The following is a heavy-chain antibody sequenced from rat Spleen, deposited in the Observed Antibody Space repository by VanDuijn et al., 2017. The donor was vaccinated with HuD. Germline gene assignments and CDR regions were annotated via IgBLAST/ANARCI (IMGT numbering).Heavy chain of an antibody. V-gene: IGHV5-31*01. CDR1: GFTFNNYW. CDR2: ITKTGGIT. CDR3: TREGLYYYGGYSEEDY. Sequence: EVQLVESGGGLVQPGRSLKLSCVASGFTFNNYWMTWIRQAPGKGLEWVASITKTGGITYYPDSVKGRFTISRDNAKSTLYLQMNSLRSEDTATYYCTREGLYYYGGYSEEDYWGQGVMVTVSS. J-gene: IGHJ2*01. D-gene: IGHD1-11*01.